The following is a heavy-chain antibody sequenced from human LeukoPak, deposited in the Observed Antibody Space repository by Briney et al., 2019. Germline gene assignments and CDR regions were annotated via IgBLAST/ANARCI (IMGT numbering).Heavy chain of an antibody. Sequence: GGSLRLSCAASGFTVSSNYMSWVRQAPGKGLEWVSVIYSGGSTYYADSVKGRFTISRDNSKNTLYLQMNSLRAEDTAVYYCARVRGGSYKFDYWGQGTLATVSS. CDR2: IYSGGST. CDR3: ARVRGGSYKFDY. CDR1: GFTVSSNY. V-gene: IGHV3-53*01. J-gene: IGHJ4*02. D-gene: IGHD1-26*01.